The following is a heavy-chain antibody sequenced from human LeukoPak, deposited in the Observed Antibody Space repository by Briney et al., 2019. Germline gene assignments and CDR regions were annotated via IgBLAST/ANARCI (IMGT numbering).Heavy chain of an antibody. CDR2: IYPRDGST. V-gene: IGHV1-46*01. CDR1: GYTFTSNY. J-gene: IGHJ4*02. Sequence: GSVKVSCKASGYTFTSNYINWVRQAPGQGLEWMGMIYPRDGSTSYAQKFQGRVTVTRDTSTSTVHMELSGLRSEDTAVYYCARDQEGFDYWGQGTLVTVSS. CDR3: ARDQEGFDY.